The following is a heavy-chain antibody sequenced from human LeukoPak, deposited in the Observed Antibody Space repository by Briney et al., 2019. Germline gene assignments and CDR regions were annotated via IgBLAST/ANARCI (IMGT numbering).Heavy chain of an antibody. J-gene: IGHJ4*02. D-gene: IGHD3-10*01. Sequence: PGGSLRLSCAASGFTFSSYEMNWVRQAPGKGLEWVSYISSSGSTIYYADSVKGRFTISRDNAKNSLHLQMNSLRAEDTAVYYCASLPVWFLFDYWGQGTLVTVSS. CDR1: GFTFSSYE. CDR2: ISSSGSTI. CDR3: ASLPVWFLFDY. V-gene: IGHV3-48*03.